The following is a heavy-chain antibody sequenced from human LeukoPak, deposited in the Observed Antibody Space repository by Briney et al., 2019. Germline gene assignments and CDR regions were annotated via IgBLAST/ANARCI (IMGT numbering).Heavy chain of an antibody. D-gene: IGHD5-12*01. CDR3: ARHGGAYSGYFYYFDY. J-gene: IGHJ4*02. Sequence: SKTLSLTCTVSGGSINNYYWSWIRQPPGKGLEWIGYIYYSGSTNYNPSLKSRVTISVDTSKNQFSLNLSSVTAADTAIYYCARHGGAYSGYFYYFDYWGQGTLVTVSS. CDR2: IYYSGST. CDR1: GGSINNYY. V-gene: IGHV4-59*08.